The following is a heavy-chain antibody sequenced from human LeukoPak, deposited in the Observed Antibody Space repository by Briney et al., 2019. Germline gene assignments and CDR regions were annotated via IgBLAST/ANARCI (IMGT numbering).Heavy chain of an antibody. CDR1: GFTFSDYH. J-gene: IGHJ4*02. V-gene: IGHV3-11*05. CDR3: ARDGYHYGSGSYEPPFDY. Sequence: PGGSLRLSCAASGFTFSDYHVSWIRQAPGKGLEWVSYISSSSSYTNYADSVKGRFTISRDNAKNSLYLQMNSLRAEDTAVYYCARDGYHYGSGSYEPPFDYWGQGTLVTVSS. CDR2: ISSSSSYT. D-gene: IGHD3-10*01.